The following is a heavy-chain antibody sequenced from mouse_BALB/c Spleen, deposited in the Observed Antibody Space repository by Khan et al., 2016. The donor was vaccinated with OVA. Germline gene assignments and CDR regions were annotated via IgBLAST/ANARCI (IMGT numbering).Heavy chain of an antibody. Sequence: ESGPGLVKPSQSLSLTCTVTGYSITSDYAWNWIRQFPGNKLEWMGYISHSGRTSYNPSLKSRISVTRDTSKNQFFLQLNSVTTEDTATYDCAMGRTYWGQGTLVTVSA. CDR3: AMGRTY. J-gene: IGHJ3*01. D-gene: IGHD4-1*01. CDR1: GYSITSDYA. CDR2: ISHSGRT. V-gene: IGHV3-2*02.